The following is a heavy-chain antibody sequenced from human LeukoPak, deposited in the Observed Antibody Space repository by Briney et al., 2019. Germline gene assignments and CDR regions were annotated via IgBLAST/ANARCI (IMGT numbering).Heavy chain of an antibody. CDR1: GFTFSSYG. J-gene: IGHJ4*02. D-gene: IGHD3-22*01. CDR2: IWYDGSNK. Sequence: PGGSLRLSCAASGFTFSSYGMHWVRQAPGKGLEGVAVIWYDGSNKYYADSVKGRFTISRDNSKNTLYLQMNSLRAEDTAVYYCARDSSTKDYYDSSGYDPYFDYWGQGTLVTVSS. CDR3: ARDSSTKDYYDSSGYDPYFDY. V-gene: IGHV3-33*01.